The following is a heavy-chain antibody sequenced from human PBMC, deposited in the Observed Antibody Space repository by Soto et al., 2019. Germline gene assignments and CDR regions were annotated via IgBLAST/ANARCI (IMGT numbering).Heavy chain of an antibody. CDR3: AKSGKGGRGYCSSTSCYAPDY. J-gene: IGHJ4*02. V-gene: IGHV3-23*01. Sequence: EVQLLESGGGLVQPGGSLRLSCAASGFTFSSYAMSWVRQAPGKGLEWVSAISGSGGSTYYADSVKGRFTISRDNSKNTLYLQMNSRRAEDTAVYYCAKSGKGGRGYCSSTSCYAPDYWGQGTLVTVSS. CDR1: GFTFSSYA. CDR2: ISGSGGST. D-gene: IGHD2-2*01.